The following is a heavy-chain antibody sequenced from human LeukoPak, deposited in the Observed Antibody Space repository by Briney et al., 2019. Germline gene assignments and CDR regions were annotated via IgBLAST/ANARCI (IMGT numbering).Heavy chain of an antibody. V-gene: IGHV4-39*07. J-gene: IGHJ4*02. D-gene: IGHD1-26*01. CDR2: MWFGATT. CDR1: GDSISSGNSY. Sequence: SETLSLTCTVSGDSISSGNSYWGWVRQPPGKGLEWIGSMWFGATTSYDPSLKSRVTISIDPSKNQFSLKLSSVTAADTALYYCSRGRRGSYFQDYWGQGTLVTVSS. CDR3: SRGRRGSYFQDY.